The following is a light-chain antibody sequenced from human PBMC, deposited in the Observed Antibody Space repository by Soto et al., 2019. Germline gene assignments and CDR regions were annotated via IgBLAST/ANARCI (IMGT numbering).Light chain of an antibody. V-gene: IGKV3-20*01. CDR3: QQQGT. CDR2: AAS. CDR1: QSLSSSY. J-gene: IGKJ2*01. Sequence: EIVMTQFRGTLSLSPGERAILSCRPSQSLSSSYLVWYQQKPGQAPRLLIYAASRRATGIPDRFSGSGTATEYTLTISRLEPEDSAVYYCQQQGTFGQGTKLEIK.